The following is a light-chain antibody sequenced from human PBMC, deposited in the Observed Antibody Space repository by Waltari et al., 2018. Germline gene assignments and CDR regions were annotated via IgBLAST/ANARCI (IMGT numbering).Light chain of an antibody. V-gene: IGLV2-14*03. J-gene: IGLJ1*01. Sequence: QSALTQPASVSGSPGQSIAISCSGSSTDIGAHDFVSWYQQHPGKAPKLIIFDVSSRPSGICYRFSGSKFGNTASLTISGLQAEDEADYFCSSYTRGRTYVFGSGTKVTVL. CDR3: SSYTRGRTYV. CDR2: DVS. CDR1: STDIGAHDF.